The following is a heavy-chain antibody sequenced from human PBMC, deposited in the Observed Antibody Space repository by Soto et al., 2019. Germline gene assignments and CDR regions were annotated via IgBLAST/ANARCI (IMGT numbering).Heavy chain of an antibody. V-gene: IGHV4-39*01. CDR2: IYYSGST. CDR3: ARRRAGFLYYYYGMDV. Sequence: QLQLQESGPGLVKPSETLSLTCTVSGGSISSSSYYWGWIRQPPGKGLEWIGSIYYSGSTYYNPSLKSRVTISVDTSKNQFSLKLSSVTAADTAVYYCARRRAGFLYYYYGMDVWGQGTTVTVSS. CDR1: GGSISSSSYY. J-gene: IGHJ6*02. D-gene: IGHD6-19*01.